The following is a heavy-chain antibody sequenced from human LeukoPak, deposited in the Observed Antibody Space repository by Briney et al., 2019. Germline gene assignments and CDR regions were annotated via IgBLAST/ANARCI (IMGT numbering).Heavy chain of an antibody. CDR2: ISYDGSNK. CDR1: GFTFSSYA. V-gene: IGHV3-30*04. D-gene: IGHD3-10*01. J-gene: IGHJ4*02. Sequence: QSGGSLRLSCAASGFTFSSYAMHWVRQAPGKGLEWVAVISYDGSNKYYADSVKGRFTISRDNSKNTLYLQMNSLRAEDTAVYYCARDLSPMVRGVDRQGVDYWGQGTLVTVSS. CDR3: ARDLSPMVRGVDRQGVDY.